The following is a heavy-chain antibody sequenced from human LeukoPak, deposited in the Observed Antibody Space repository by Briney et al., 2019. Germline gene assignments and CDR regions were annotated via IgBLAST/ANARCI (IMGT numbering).Heavy chain of an antibody. CDR1: GGSISSYY. Sequence: PSETLSLTCTVSGGSISSYYWSWLRQPAGKGLEGFGRIYTSGSTNYNPSLKSRVTISVDTSKNQFSLKLSTVTAADTAVYYCARADDTYYYDSSGYYNYWGQGTLVTVSS. D-gene: IGHD3-22*01. V-gene: IGHV4-4*07. CDR2: IYTSGST. J-gene: IGHJ4*02. CDR3: ARADDTYYYDSSGYYNY.